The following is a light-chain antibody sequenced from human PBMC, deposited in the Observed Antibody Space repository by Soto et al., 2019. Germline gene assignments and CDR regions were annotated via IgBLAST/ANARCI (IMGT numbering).Light chain of an antibody. Sequence: DIQMTQCPSSLSASVGDGVTITCRASQSISSYLNWYQQKPGKAPKLLIYAASSLQSGVPSRFSGSGSGTDFTLTISSLQPEDFATYYCQQSYSTPYTFGQGTKVDIK. J-gene: IGKJ2*01. CDR3: QQSYSTPYT. V-gene: IGKV1-39*01. CDR1: QSISSY. CDR2: AAS.